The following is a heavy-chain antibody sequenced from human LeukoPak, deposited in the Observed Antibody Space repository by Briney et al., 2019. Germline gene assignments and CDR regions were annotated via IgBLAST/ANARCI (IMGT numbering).Heavy chain of an antibody. V-gene: IGHV1-69*05. J-gene: IGHJ4*02. CDR2: FIPVLGTA. D-gene: IGHD6-6*01. Sequence: ASVKVSCKAFGGTFSDYAISWVRQAPGQGLEWVGGFIPVLGTANFARNFQGRVTITTDESTNTAYMELCALRSDDTAVYYCTRDDIATRYFDYWGQGTLVTVSS. CDR3: TRDDIATRYFDY. CDR1: GGTFSDYA.